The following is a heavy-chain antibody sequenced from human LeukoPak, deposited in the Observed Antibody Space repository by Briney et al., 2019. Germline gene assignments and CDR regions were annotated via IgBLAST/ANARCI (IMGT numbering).Heavy chain of an antibody. D-gene: IGHD3-9*01. CDR2: MNPHRGNT. J-gene: IGHJ6*02. CDR3: ARVYYDILTGYWPNYYYYGMDV. CDR1: GYTLTRFD. Sequence: GPVKVSRKGSGYTLTRFDINWVGDGTGQGLVWMGWMNPHRGNTGYAQKFQGRVTMTRNTSISTAYMELSSLRSEDTAVYYCARVYYDILTGYWPNYYYYGMDVWGQGTTVTVSS. V-gene: IGHV1-8*01.